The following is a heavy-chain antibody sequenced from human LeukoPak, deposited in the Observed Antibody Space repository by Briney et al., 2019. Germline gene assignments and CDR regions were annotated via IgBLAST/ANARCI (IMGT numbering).Heavy chain of an antibody. Sequence: GGSLRLSCAASGFTFSSYSMNWVRQAPGKGLEWVSYISSSSSTIYYADSVKGRFTISRDNAKNSLYLQMNSLRAEDTAVYYCAKALRVVPAARLGAFDIWGQGTMVTVSS. CDR1: GFTFSSYS. V-gene: IGHV3-48*01. CDR2: ISSSSSTI. D-gene: IGHD2-2*01. CDR3: AKALRVVPAARLGAFDI. J-gene: IGHJ3*02.